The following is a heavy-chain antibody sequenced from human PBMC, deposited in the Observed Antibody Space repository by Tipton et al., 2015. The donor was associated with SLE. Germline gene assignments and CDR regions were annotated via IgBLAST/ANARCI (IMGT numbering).Heavy chain of an antibody. D-gene: IGHD3-3*01. V-gene: IGHV3-23*01. CDR3: AKDTLEYYDFWSGYPCFDY. CDR1: GFTFSTYA. CDR2: ISGSGGST. Sequence: SLRLSCAASGFTFSTYAMSWVRQAPGKGLEWVSGISGSGGSTYYADSVKGRFTISRDNSENTLYLQMNSLRAEDTAVYYCAKDTLEYYDFWSGYPCFDYWGQGTLVTVSS. J-gene: IGHJ4*02.